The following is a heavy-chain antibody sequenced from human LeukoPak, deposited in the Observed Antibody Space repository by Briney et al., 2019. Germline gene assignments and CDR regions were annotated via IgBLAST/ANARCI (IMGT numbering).Heavy chain of an antibody. CDR3: ARDRRNYYGSDP. D-gene: IGHD3-10*01. Sequence: GGSLRLSCAASGFTSSSYEMNWVRQAPGKGLEWVSYISSSGSTIYYADSVKGRFTISRDNAKNSLYLQMNSLRAEDTAVYYCARDRRNYYGSDPWGQGTLVTVSS. CDR2: ISSSGSTI. CDR1: GFTSSSYE. J-gene: IGHJ5*02. V-gene: IGHV3-48*03.